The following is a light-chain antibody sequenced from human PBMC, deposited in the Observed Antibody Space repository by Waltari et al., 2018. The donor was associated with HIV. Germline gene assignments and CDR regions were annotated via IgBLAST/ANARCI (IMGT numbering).Light chain of an antibody. CDR2: GAS. J-gene: IGKJ1*01. V-gene: IGKV3-15*01. Sequence: EIVMTQSPATLSVSPGERATLSCRASQSVSSNLAWYQQKPGQAPRLLIYGASTRATGIPARFSGSGSWTDFTLTISSLQSEDFAFYYCQQYNNWPRTFGQGTKVEIK. CDR3: QQYNNWPRT. CDR1: QSVSSN.